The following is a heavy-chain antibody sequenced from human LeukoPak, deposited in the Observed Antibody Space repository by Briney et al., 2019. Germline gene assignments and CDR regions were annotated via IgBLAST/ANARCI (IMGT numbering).Heavy chain of an antibody. Sequence: PPETLSLTCTVSGGSISTNYWSWVRQPPGQGLEWIGYIYSTGTTNYNPSLKDRLTISADASKNEISLKLSSVTAAETAVYYCARYKVYDVWSGYSWGLDVWGEGTTVIV. CDR1: GGSISTNY. CDR2: IYSTGTT. CDR3: ARYKVYDVWSGYSWGLDV. D-gene: IGHD3-3*01. J-gene: IGHJ6*02. V-gene: IGHV4-59*01.